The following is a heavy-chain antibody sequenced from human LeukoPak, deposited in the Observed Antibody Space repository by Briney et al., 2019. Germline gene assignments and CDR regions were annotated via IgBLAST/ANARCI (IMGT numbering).Heavy chain of an antibody. V-gene: IGHV3-7*03. D-gene: IGHD6-25*01. J-gene: IGHJ4*02. CDR2: IKQDGSEK. CDR3: VRGPHIAATSY. Sequence: GRSLRLSCTASGFTFGDYAMSWFRQAPGKGLEWVANIKQDGSEKQYVDSVKGRFAISRDNAKKSLYLQINTLRAEDTAVYYCVRGPHIAATSYWGQGTLVTVSS. CDR1: GFTFGDYA.